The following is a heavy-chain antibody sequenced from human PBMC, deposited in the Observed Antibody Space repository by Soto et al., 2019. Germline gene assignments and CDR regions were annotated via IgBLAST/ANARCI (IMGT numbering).Heavy chain of an antibody. D-gene: IGHD6-13*01. Sequence: PGGSLRLSCAASGFTFSSYAMSWVRQAPGKGLEWVSAISGSGGSTYYADSVKGRFTISRDNSKNTLYLQMNSPRAEDTAVYYCAKDRKQLAPPGNPFDYWGQGTLVTVSS. CDR2: ISGSGGST. CDR1: GFTFSSYA. CDR3: AKDRKQLAPPGNPFDY. J-gene: IGHJ4*02. V-gene: IGHV3-23*01.